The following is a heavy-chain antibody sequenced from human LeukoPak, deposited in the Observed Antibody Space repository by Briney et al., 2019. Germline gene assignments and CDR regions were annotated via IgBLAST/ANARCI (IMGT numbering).Heavy chain of an antibody. V-gene: IGHV4-39*01. J-gene: IGHJ3*01. Sequence: SQTLSLTCTXSGGSISSGXXXXXXXRXPXXXXXXXXXSIYYSGATYYNPSLESRVTISVDTSKNQFSLKLYSVTAADTAVYYCARHDYYDRRAHAFNVWGQGTMVTVSS. CDR1: GGSISSGXXX. CDR2: IYYSGAT. CDR3: ARHDYYDRRAHAFNV. D-gene: IGHD3-22*01.